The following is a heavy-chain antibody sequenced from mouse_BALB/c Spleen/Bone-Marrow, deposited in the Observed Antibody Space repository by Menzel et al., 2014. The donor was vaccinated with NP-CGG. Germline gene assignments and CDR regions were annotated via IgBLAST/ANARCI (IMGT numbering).Heavy chain of an antibody. CDR1: GYTFTSYW. J-gene: IGHJ4*01. Sequence: GAELVRPGASVKLSCKASGYTFTSYWMNWVKQRPEQGLEWIGRIDPYDSETHYNQKFRDKAILTVDKSSRIAFMQLSRLTSEDSAVYYCARSPDTYPSMDYWGQGTSVTVSS. V-gene: IGHV1-74*04. CDR2: IDPYDSET. CDR3: ARSPDTYPSMDY.